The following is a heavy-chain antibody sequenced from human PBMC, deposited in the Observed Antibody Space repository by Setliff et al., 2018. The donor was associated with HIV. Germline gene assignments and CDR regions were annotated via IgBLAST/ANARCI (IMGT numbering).Heavy chain of an antibody. CDR1: GGSISGYY. Sequence: PSETLSLTCTVSGGSISGYYWSWIRQSPGKGLEWIGYIYSSGSTNFNPSLKSRVTLSIDTSKNQFSLNLTSMTAADTAVYFCVRHCSGGTCYGPDAENFLHWGQGTLVTVSS. CDR2: IYSSGST. V-gene: IGHV4-4*09. D-gene: IGHD2-15*01. J-gene: IGHJ1*01. CDR3: VRHCSGGTCYGPDAENFLH.